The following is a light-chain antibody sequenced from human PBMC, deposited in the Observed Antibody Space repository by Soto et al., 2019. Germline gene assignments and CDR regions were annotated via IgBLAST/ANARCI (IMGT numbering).Light chain of an antibody. Sequence: IQLTQSPSSLSASVGDRVTITCRASQGISNYLAWYQQKPGKTPRLLIYGATTLQSGVPSRFSGSGSVTDFALTISSPQPEDFATYYCQQLKSYVTFGQGTRLEIK. CDR2: GAT. V-gene: IGKV1-9*01. CDR1: QGISNY. CDR3: QQLKSYVT. J-gene: IGKJ5*01.